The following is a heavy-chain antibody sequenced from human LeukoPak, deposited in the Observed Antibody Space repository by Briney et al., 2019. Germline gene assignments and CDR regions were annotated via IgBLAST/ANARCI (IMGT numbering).Heavy chain of an antibody. Sequence: SETLSLTCTVSGGSISSYYWSWIRQPAGKGLEWIGRIYTSGSTNYNPSLKSRVTISVDTSKNQFSLKLSSVTAADTAVYYCARRGNSGSYYYYDMDVWGQGTTVTVSS. V-gene: IGHV4-4*07. CDR1: GGSISSYY. J-gene: IGHJ6*02. CDR2: IYTSGST. CDR3: ARRGNSGSYYYYDMDV. D-gene: IGHD1-26*01.